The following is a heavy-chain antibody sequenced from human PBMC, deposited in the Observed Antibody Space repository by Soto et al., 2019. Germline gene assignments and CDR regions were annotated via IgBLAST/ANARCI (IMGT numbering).Heavy chain of an antibody. Sequence: PGGSLRLSCAASGFTFSSYGMHWVRQAPGKGLEWVAVISYDGSNKYYADSVKGRFTISRDSSKNTLYLQMNSLRAEDTAVYYCAKVAARTYYYYYMDVWGKGTTVTVSS. J-gene: IGHJ6*03. CDR2: ISYDGSNK. V-gene: IGHV3-30*18. CDR3: AKVAARTYYYYYMDV. CDR1: GFTFSSYG. D-gene: IGHD6-6*01.